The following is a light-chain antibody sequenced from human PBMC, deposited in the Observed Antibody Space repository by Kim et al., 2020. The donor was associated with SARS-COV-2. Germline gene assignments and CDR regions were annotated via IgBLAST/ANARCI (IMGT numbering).Light chain of an antibody. Sequence: PPGGKATPSCWTAQPVTSSYLAWYHQKPGQAPRLLIYGASSRATGIPDRFSGSGSGTDFTLTISRLEPEDFAVYYCQQYASSPPTFGQGTRVDIK. CDR2: GAS. V-gene: IGKV3-20*01. J-gene: IGKJ1*01. CDR1: QPVTSSY. CDR3: QQYASSPPT.